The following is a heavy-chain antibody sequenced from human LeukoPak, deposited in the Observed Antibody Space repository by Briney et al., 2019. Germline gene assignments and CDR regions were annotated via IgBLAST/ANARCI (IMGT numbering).Heavy chain of an antibody. Sequence: GGSLRLSCAASGFTFSRYAMHWVRQAPGKGLEWVTLIWYDGSNKYYADSVKGRFTISRDNSKNTLYLQMNSLRAEDTAVYYCARGSTQYSSGWYGLDYWGQGTLVTVSS. D-gene: IGHD6-19*01. CDR2: IWYDGSNK. J-gene: IGHJ4*02. CDR1: GFTFSRYA. CDR3: ARGSTQYSSGWYGLDY. V-gene: IGHV3-33*01.